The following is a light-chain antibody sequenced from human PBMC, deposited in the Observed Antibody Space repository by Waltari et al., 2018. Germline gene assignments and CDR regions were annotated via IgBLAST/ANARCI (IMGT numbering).Light chain of an antibody. CDR1: TSDIGAYNY. Sequence: QSALTQPASVSGSPGQSITISCTGTTSDIGAYNYVSWYQLHPGKVPKLIIYDVTKRPSGGSQRCSGSKSGNTASLTISGLQAEDEADYYCCSYADSRGVFGGGTTLTVL. CDR3: CSYADSRGV. CDR2: DVT. V-gene: IGLV2-23*02. J-gene: IGLJ2*01.